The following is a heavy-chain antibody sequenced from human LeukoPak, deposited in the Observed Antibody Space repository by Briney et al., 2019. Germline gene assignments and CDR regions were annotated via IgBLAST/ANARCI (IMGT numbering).Heavy chain of an antibody. CDR2: INHSGST. J-gene: IGHJ4*02. Sequence: NASETLSLTCAVYGGSFSGYYWNWIRQPPGKGLEWIGEINHSGSTNYNPSLKSRVTISVDTSKNQFSLKLSSVTAADTAVYYCARHGEAAGIDYWGQGTLVTVSS. CDR1: GGSFSGYY. V-gene: IGHV4-34*01. D-gene: IGHD6-13*01. CDR3: ARHGEAAGIDY.